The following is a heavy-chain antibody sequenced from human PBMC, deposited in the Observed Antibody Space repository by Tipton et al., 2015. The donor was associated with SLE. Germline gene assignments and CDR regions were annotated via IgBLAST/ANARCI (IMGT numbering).Heavy chain of an antibody. CDR2: IHHDGGT. CDR1: GYSITSDNY. D-gene: IGHD2-8*01. V-gene: IGHV4-38-2*02. Sequence: TLSLTCTVSGYSITSDNYWGWIRQPPGKGLEWIGSIHHDGGTYYNPSLKSRVAMSVDTSKSQFSLTLKSVTATDTAVYYCTKDYYKWSRDYWGQGALVTVSS. CDR3: TKDYYKWSRDY. J-gene: IGHJ4*02.